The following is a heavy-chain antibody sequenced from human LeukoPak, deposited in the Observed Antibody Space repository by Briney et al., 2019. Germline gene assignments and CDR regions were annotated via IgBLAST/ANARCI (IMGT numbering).Heavy chain of an antibody. CDR1: GFTFDDHG. CDR2: ISWSSGII. CDR3: AKDTGRPTDAITMEDNAFDI. Sequence: GRSLRLSCAASGFTFDDHGMHWVRQAPGKGLEWVSGISWSSGIIGYADSVKGRFTISRDNAKNSLYLQMDSLRAEDTALYYCAKDTGRPTDAITMEDNAFDIWGQGTMVTVSS. J-gene: IGHJ3*02. D-gene: IGHD3-3*01. V-gene: IGHV3-9*01.